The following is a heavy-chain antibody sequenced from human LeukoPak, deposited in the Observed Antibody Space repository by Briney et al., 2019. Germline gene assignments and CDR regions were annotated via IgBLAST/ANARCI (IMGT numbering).Heavy chain of an antibody. Sequence: PGGSLRLSCAASGFTFDDYAMHWVRQAPGKGLEWVSGISRNSGSIGYADSVKGRFTISRDNAKNSLYLQMNSLRAEDTALYYCAKDIAAAGDWNWFDPWGQGTLVTVSS. V-gene: IGHV3-9*01. CDR1: GFTFDDYA. D-gene: IGHD6-13*01. CDR3: AKDIAAAGDWNWFDP. J-gene: IGHJ5*02. CDR2: ISRNSGSI.